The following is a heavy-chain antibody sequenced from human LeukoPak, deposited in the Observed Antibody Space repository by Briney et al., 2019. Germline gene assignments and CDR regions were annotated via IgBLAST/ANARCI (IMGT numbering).Heavy chain of an antibody. J-gene: IGHJ6*02. CDR2: INPSGGST. CDR1: GYTFTSYY. CDR3: ARDEDIVVVVAEPGGMDA. D-gene: IGHD2-15*01. V-gene: IGHV1-46*01. Sequence: ASVKVSCKASGYTFTSYYMHWVRQAPGQGLEWMGIINPSGGSTSYAQKFQGRVTMTRDTSTSTVYMELSSLRSEDTAVYYCARDEDIVVVVAEPGGMDAWGQGTTVTVSS.